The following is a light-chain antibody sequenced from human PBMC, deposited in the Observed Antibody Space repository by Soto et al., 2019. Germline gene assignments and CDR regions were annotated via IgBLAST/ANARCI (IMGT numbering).Light chain of an antibody. CDR2: SAS. J-gene: IGKJ1*01. Sequence: DIQLTQSPSFLSASVGDRVTMTCRASQGIGSFLAWYQQKPGKAPRLLIYSASTLQSGVSFRFSGSGSGTEFTLIISSLQSEDFATYYCQQFNSYPPTFGQGTKVEIK. CDR3: QQFNSYPPT. CDR1: QGIGSF. V-gene: IGKV1-9*01.